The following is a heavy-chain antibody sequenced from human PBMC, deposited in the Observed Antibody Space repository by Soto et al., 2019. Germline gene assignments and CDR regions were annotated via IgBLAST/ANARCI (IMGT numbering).Heavy chain of an antibody. J-gene: IGHJ6*02. V-gene: IGHV4-59*01. CDR3: ARDRANYDFWSGPYYYGMDV. D-gene: IGHD3-3*01. Sequence: SETLSLTCTVSGGSISGYYWSWIRQPPGKGLEWIGYIYYSGSTNYNPSLKSRVTISVDTSKNQFSLKLSSVTAADTAVYYCARDRANYDFWSGPYYYGMDVWGQGTTVTVSS. CDR2: IYYSGST. CDR1: GGSISGYY.